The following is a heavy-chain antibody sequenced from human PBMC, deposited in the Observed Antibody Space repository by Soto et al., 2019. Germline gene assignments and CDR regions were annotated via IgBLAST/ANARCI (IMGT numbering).Heavy chain of an antibody. CDR1: GGTLTSSA. Sequence: SVKVSCKASGGTLTSSASNCVRQAPGQGLKWMGGIIPIFVTANYAQKFQARVTITADESTSTAYMELSSLMSDDTALQSCARDRGLEVASFRWLVPWG. CDR2: IIPIFVTA. V-gene: IGHV1-69*13. D-gene: IGHD6-19*01. CDR3: ARDRGLEVASFRWLVP. J-gene: IGHJ5*02.